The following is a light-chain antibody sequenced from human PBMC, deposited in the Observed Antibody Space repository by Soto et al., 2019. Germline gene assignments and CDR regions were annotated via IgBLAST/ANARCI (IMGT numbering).Light chain of an antibody. Sequence: QSALTQLPSASGTPGQRVTISCSGCSSNIESNTVTWYQQLPGTAPKLVIYSNYDRPSGVPDRFSGSTSGTSASLVIRGLQSEDEADYYCAAWDDILNGYVFGGGTKVTVL. CDR2: SNY. CDR3: AAWDDILNGYV. V-gene: IGLV1-44*01. J-gene: IGLJ1*01. CDR1: SSNIESNT.